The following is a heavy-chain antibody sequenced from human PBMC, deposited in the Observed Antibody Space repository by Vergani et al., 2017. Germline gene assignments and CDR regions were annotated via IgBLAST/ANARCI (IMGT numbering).Heavy chain of an antibody. Sequence: EVQLLESGGGLVQPGGSLRLSCAASGFTFTSYWIGWVRQMPGKGLEWMGIIYPGDSDTRYSPSFQGQVTISADKSISTAYLQWSSLKASDTAMYYCARHGYDSRGTGWYFDLWGRGTLVTVSS. V-gene: IGHV5-51*01. CDR1: GFTFTSYW. D-gene: IGHD3-22*01. CDR3: ARHGYDSRGTGWYFDL. CDR2: IYPGDSDT. J-gene: IGHJ2*01.